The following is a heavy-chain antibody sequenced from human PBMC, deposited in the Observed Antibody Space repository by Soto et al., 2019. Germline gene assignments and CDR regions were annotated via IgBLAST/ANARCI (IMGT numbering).Heavy chain of an antibody. V-gene: IGHV3-30*18. D-gene: IGHD1-26*01. CDR3: AKAIVRATLDY. CDR2: ISYDGSNK. J-gene: IGHJ4*02. CDR1: GFTFSSYG. Sequence: GGSLRLSCAASGFTFSSYGMHWVRQAPGKGLEWVAFISYDGSNKYFADSVKGRFTISRDNSKNTLNLQMNSLRAEDTAVYYCAKAIVRATLDYWGQGTLVTGSS.